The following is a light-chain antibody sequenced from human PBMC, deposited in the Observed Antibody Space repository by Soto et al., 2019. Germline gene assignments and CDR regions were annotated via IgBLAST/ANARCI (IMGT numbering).Light chain of an antibody. CDR2: AAS. CDR3: QESYSTPLA. Sequence: DIQVTQSPSSLSASVGDRVTITCRTSHNINIFLNWYQQKPGRAPMVVISAASNLESGVPSRFSGRGSGTEFTLTISNLQPGDSALYFCQESYSTPLAFGGGTKVDIK. CDR1: HNINIF. J-gene: IGKJ4*01. V-gene: IGKV1-39*01.